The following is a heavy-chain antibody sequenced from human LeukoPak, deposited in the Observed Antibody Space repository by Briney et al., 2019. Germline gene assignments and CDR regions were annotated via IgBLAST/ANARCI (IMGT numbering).Heavy chain of an antibody. J-gene: IGHJ4*02. Sequence: PGGSLRLSCAASGFTFSSCGMHWVRQAPGKGLEWVAVISYDGSNKYYADSVKGRFTISRDNSKNTLFLEMNSLRAEDTAVYYCAKVSRYCSGGSCYYHPFDYWGQGTLVTVSS. D-gene: IGHD2-15*01. CDR3: AKVSRYCSGGSCYYHPFDY. V-gene: IGHV3-30*18. CDR1: GFTFSSCG. CDR2: ISYDGSNK.